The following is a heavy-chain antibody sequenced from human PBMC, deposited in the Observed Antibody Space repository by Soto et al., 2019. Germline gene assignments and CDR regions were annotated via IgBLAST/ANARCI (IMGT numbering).Heavy chain of an antibody. CDR2: IIPKFGTT. CDR3: ARELDPYYGGNSLSLGY. Sequence: QVQLVQSGAEVKKPGSSVKVSCKASGGSFSTYGINWVRLAPGQGLEWMGGIIPKFGTTNYAQKFRGRVTITAAESTNTAYIELTYLRSEDTAVYFCARELDPYYGGNSLSLGYWGQGTLVTVSS. V-gene: IGHV1-69*13. CDR1: GGSFSTYG. D-gene: IGHD4-17*01. J-gene: IGHJ4*02.